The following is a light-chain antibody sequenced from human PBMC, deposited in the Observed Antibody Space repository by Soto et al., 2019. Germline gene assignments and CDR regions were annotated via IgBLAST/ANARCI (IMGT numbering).Light chain of an antibody. V-gene: IGKV3-20*01. Sequence: EIVLTQSPGTLSLSPGERATLSCRASQSVSSSYLAWYQQKPGQAPRLLIYVSSSRATGIPDRFSGSGYGTDFTINISRLEPEDFAVYYCPQYGSSPLTFGEGTKV. CDR2: VSS. CDR1: QSVSSSY. CDR3: PQYGSSPLT. J-gene: IGKJ4*01.